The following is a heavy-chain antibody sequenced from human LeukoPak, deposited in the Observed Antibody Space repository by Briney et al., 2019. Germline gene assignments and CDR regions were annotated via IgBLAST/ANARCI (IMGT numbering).Heavy chain of an antibody. CDR1: GFTFSDYS. Sequence: GGSLRLSCAVSGFTFSDYSMTWIRQAPGKGLEWISKIAQTGISYYADSARGRFSISRDNAKNSLHLQMNNLRAEDTAIYFCARGGYCNGDRCIITLDPWGPGTLVTVSS. CDR3: ARGGYCNGDRCIITLDP. J-gene: IGHJ5*02. CDR2: IAQTGIS. D-gene: IGHD2-15*01. V-gene: IGHV3-11*04.